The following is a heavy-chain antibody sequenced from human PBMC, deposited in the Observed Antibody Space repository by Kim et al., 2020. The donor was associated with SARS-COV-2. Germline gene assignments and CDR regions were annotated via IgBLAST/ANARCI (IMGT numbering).Heavy chain of an antibody. CDR3: ARDGMGFDP. D-gene: IGHD1-1*01. CDR2: GST. J-gene: IGHJ5*02. Sequence: GSTNYNPSLKSRVTISVDTSKNQFSLKLSSVTAADTAVYYCARDGMGFDPWGQGTLVTVSS. V-gene: IGHV4-59*01.